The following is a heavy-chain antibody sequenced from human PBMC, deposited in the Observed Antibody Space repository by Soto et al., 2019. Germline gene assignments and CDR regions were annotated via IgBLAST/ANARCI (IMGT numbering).Heavy chain of an antibody. CDR2: IYTSGST. Sequence: QVQLQESGPGLVKPSETLSLTCTVSGGSISNYYWSWIRQPAGKGLEWIGRIYTSGSTNYNPSLTSRVTTSIDTSKNQFSLKLSSVTAADTAVYYCARDRVLAFDPWGQGTLVTVSS. V-gene: IGHV4-4*07. D-gene: IGHD3-10*01. J-gene: IGHJ5*02. CDR1: GGSISNYY. CDR3: ARDRVLAFDP.